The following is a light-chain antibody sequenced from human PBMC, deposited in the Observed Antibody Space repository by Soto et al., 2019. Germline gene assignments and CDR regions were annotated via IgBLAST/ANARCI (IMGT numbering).Light chain of an antibody. CDR2: RNI. J-gene: IGLJ7*01. Sequence: QSVLTQPPSASGTPGQRVTISCSGSSSNIGSNYVSWYQQLPGTAPKLLIYRNIARPSGVPDRFSGSKSGTSASLAISGLRAEDEADYYCEAWDASLSGPVFGGGTQLTVL. CDR3: EAWDASLSGPV. CDR1: SSNIGSNY. V-gene: IGLV1-47*01.